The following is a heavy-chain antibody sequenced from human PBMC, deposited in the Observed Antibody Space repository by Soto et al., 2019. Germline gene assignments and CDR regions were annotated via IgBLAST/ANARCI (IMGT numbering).Heavy chain of an antibody. CDR2: IIPIFGTA. J-gene: IGHJ4*02. D-gene: IGHD4-17*01. V-gene: IGHV1-69*01. Sequence: QVQLVQSGAEVKKPGSSVKVSCKASGGTFSSYAISWVRQAPGQGLEWMGGIIPIFGTANYAQKFQARVTITADDSTSTAYMELSSMRSEDTAVYYCARDHPNRGRCFDYWGQGTLVTVSS. CDR1: GGTFSSYA. CDR3: ARDHPNRGRCFDY.